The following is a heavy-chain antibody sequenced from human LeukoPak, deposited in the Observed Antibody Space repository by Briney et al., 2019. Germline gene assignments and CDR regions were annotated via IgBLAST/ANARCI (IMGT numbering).Heavy chain of an antibody. J-gene: IGHJ4*02. V-gene: IGHV3-11*04. CDR1: GFTFSSYA. CDR3: ARGVVAATEFFDY. Sequence: GGSLRLSCAASGFTFSSYAMSWIRQAPGKGLEWVSYISSSGSTIYYADSVKGRFTISRDNAKNSLYLQMNSLRAEDTAVYYCARGVVAATEFFDYWGQGTLVTVSS. D-gene: IGHD2-15*01. CDR2: ISSSGSTI.